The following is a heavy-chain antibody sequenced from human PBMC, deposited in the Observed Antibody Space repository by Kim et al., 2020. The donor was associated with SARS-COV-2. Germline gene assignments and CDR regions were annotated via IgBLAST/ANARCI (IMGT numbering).Heavy chain of an antibody. CDR1: GGSISSGSYY. V-gene: IGHV4-61*02. CDR2: IYTSGSN. J-gene: IGHJ3*02. D-gene: IGHD3-10*01. Sequence: SETLSLTCTVSGGSISSGSYYWNWMRQPAGKGLEWIGRIYTSGSNNYNPSLKSRVTISIDTSKNQFTLNLSFVTAADTAVYYFARGGQDDANHAFDIWGQGTMVTVSS. CDR3: ARGGQDDANHAFDI.